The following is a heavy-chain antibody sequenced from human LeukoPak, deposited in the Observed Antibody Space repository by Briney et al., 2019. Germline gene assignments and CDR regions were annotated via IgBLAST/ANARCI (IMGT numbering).Heavy chain of an antibody. V-gene: IGHV3-23*01. CDR1: GFTFSNYA. J-gene: IGHJ4*02. CDR2: ITGSGGNT. D-gene: IGHD3-9*01. CDR3: AKWGDYDVLTGYYVSDY. Sequence: GGSLRLSCAASGFTFSNYAMSWVRQAPGKGLEGVSAITGSGGNTYYADSVKGRFTISRDNSKNTVFLQMNSLRAEDTAVYYCAKWGDYDVLTGYYVSDYWGQRTLVTVSS.